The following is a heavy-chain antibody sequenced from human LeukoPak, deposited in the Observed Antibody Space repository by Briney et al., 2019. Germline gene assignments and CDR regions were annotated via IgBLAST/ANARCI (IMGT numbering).Heavy chain of an antibody. D-gene: IGHD3-10*01. CDR2: ISSSGGST. J-gene: IGHJ4*02. Sequence: GGSLRLSCAASGFTFNSYAMSWVRQAPGKGLEWVSAISSSGGSTYYPDSVKGRVSISRDNSKSTLFLQMNSLRAEDTAVYYCAKGAYDSGGYPPVTPDHWGQGTLVTVSS. V-gene: IGHV3-23*01. CDR3: AKGAYDSGGYPPVTPDH. CDR1: GFTFNSYA.